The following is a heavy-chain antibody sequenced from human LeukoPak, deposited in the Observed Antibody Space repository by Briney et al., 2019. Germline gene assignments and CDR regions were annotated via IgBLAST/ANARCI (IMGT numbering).Heavy chain of an antibody. D-gene: IGHD5-12*01. J-gene: IGHJ4*02. CDR3: AKDRRNPARRGYSGYGGGSYFDY. V-gene: IGHV3-23*01. CDR1: GFTFSSYA. Sequence: GGSLRLSCAASGFTFSSYAMSWVRQAPGKGLEWVSAISGSGGSTYYADPVKGRFTISRDNSKNTLYLQMNSLRAEDTAVYYCAKDRRNPARRGYSGYGGGSYFDYWGQGTLVTVSS. CDR2: ISGSGGST.